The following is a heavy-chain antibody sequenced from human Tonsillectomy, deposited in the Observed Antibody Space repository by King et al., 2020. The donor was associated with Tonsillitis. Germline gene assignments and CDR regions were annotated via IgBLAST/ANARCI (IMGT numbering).Heavy chain of an antibody. Sequence: VQLVESGGGVVRPGGSLRLSCAASGFTFGDYGMSWVRQAPGKGLEWVAGINWNGGSKGYADSVKGRFTISRDNAKNSLYLQMNSLRAEDTALYYCATVDYGDYVSPRNFDYWGQGTLVTVSS. J-gene: IGHJ4*02. CDR3: ATVDYGDYVSPRNFDY. CDR2: INWNGGSK. CDR1: GFTFGDYG. V-gene: IGHV3-20*04. D-gene: IGHD4-17*01.